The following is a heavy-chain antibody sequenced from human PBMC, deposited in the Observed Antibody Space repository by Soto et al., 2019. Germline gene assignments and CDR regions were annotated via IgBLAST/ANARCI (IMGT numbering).Heavy chain of an antibody. Sequence: QVRLVESGGGVVQPGRSLRLSCAASGFTFSSYAMHWVRQAPGKGLEWVAVISYDGSNKYYADSVKGRFTISRDNSKKARYLQMNSLRAEDTAVYYCARPLWRDDYNWGYFDLWGRGTLVTVSS. D-gene: IGHD4-4*01. V-gene: IGHV3-30-3*01. CDR1: GFTFSSYA. CDR3: ARPLWRDDYNWGYFDL. CDR2: ISYDGSNK. J-gene: IGHJ2*01.